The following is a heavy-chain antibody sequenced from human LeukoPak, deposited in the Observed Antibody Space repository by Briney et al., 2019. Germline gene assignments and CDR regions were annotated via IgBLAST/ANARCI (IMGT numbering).Heavy chain of an antibody. CDR1: GYTFTSYG. D-gene: IGHD3-22*01. V-gene: IGHV1-18*01. CDR2: ISAYNGNT. J-gene: IGHJ4*02. CDR3: AREVIPLISVRGYYFDF. Sequence: GASVKVSCKASGYTFTSYGISWVRQAPGQGLEWMGWISAYNGNTNYAQKLQGRVTMTTDTSTSTAYVELRSLRSEDTAVYFCAREVIPLISVRGYYFDFWGQGTMVTVTS.